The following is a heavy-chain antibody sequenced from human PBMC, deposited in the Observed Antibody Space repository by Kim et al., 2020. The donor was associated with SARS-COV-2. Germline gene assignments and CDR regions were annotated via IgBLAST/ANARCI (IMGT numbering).Heavy chain of an antibody. Sequence: SETLSLTCTVSGGSISSYYWSWIRQPPGKGLEWIGYIYYSGSTNYNPSLKSRVTISVDTSKNQFSLKLSSVTAADTAVYYCARGRDGYNYWGQGTLVTVSS. V-gene: IGHV4-59*01. CDR2: IYYSGST. J-gene: IGHJ4*02. D-gene: IGHD5-12*01. CDR3: ARGRDGYNY. CDR1: GGSISSYY.